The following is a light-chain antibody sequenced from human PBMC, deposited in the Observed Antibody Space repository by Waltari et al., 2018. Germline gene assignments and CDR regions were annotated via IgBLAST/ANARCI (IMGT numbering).Light chain of an antibody. CDR1: QSVLYSSNNKNY. CDR2: WAS. CDR3: QQYYSTPYT. J-gene: IGKJ2*01. V-gene: IGKV4-1*01. Sequence: DIVMTQSPDSLAVSLGERATINCKSSQSVLYSSNNKNYLAWYQQKPGQPPKLLIYWASTRAAGVPDRFRGSGSGTDVTRTISSLQAEDVAVYYCQQYYSTPYTFGQGTKLEIK.